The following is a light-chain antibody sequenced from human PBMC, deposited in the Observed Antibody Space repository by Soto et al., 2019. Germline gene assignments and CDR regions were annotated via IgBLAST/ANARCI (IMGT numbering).Light chain of an antibody. CDR3: QQSYSTPP. CDR1: QSISSY. J-gene: IGKJ4*01. V-gene: IGKV1-39*01. CDR2: AAS. Sequence: DIQMTQSPSSLSASVGDRVTITCRASQSISSYLNWYQQKPGKAPKLLIYAASSLQSGVPSRFRGSGSGTDFTLTISSLQPEDFATYYCQQSYSTPPFGGGTKVEIK.